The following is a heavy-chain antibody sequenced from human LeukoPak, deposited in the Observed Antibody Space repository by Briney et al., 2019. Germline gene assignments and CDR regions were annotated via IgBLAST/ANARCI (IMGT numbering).Heavy chain of an antibody. CDR3: AREAAYYDILTGYSSMVYYGMDV. V-gene: IGHV1-69*13. D-gene: IGHD3-9*01. Sequence: SVKVSCTASGGTFSSYAISWVRQAPGQGLEWMGGIIPIFGTANYAQKFQGRVTITADESTSTAYMELSSLRSEDTAVYYCAREAAYYDILTGYSSMVYYGMDVWGQGTTVTVSS. CDR1: GGTFSSYA. CDR2: IIPIFGTA. J-gene: IGHJ6*02.